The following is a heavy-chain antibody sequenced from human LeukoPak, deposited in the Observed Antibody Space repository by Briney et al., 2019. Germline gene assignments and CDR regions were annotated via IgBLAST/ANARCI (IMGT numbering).Heavy chain of an antibody. CDR1: GYTFTGYY. J-gene: IGHJ5*02. CDR3: ARGSVGSSWYVQNWINWFDP. Sequence: ASVKVSCKASGYTFTGYYMHWVRQAPGQGLEWMGWINPNSGGTNYAQKFQGRVTMTRDTSISTAYMELSRLRSDDTAVYYCARGSVGSSWYVQNWINWFDPWGQGTLVTVSS. CDR2: INPNSGGT. D-gene: IGHD6-13*01. V-gene: IGHV1-2*02.